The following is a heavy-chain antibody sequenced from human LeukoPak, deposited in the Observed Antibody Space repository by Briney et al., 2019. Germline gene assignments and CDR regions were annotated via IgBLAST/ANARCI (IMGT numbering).Heavy chain of an antibody. CDR1: GGSISSSNW. Sequence: SETLSLTCAVSGGSISSSNWWSWVRQPPGKGLEWIGEIYHSGSTNYNPSLKSRVTISVDKSKNQFSLKLSSVTAADTAVYYCARKRPEWFGELAFYFDYWGQGTLVTVSS. CDR3: ARKRPEWFGELAFYFDY. J-gene: IGHJ4*02. D-gene: IGHD3-10*01. V-gene: IGHV4-4*02. CDR2: IYHSGST.